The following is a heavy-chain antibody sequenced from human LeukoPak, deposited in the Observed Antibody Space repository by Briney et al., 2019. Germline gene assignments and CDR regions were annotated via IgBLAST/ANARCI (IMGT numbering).Heavy chain of an antibody. CDR3: ARDQTPFV. CDR2: ISGGGDDT. J-gene: IGHJ4*02. Sequence: GGSLRLSCEASGFIFSSYAMTWVRLAPGKGLQWVSSISGGGDDTYYADSVKGRFTVSRDNSKNTLDLQMNSLRVEDTAVYYCARDQTPFVWGQGTLVTVSS. CDR1: GFIFSSYA. V-gene: IGHV3-23*01.